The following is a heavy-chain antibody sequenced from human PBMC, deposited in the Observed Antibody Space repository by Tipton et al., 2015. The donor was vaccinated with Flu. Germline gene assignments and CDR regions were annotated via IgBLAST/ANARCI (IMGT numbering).Heavy chain of an antibody. CDR2: IYTTGTT. J-gene: IGHJ4*02. Sequence: LRLSCTVSGDSITSGSYYWNWIRQPAGKGLEWIGRIYTTGTTNYNPSLKRRVTMSVDSSKNLFSLSLTSVTAADSAVYYCARAPPLVSGDFENWGQGILVTVSS. V-gene: IGHV4-61*02. CDR3: ARAPPLVSGDFEN. CDR1: GDSITSGSYY. D-gene: IGHD1-14*01.